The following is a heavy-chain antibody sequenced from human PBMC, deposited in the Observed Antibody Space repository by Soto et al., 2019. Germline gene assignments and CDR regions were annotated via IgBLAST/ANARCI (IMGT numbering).Heavy chain of an antibody. Sequence: EVQLVESGGGLVQSGGSLRLSCIASGFSLTQYWMSWVRQTPRKGLEWVAKINEDGTKRDYMESVEGRFTISRDNANNSVSIQMNSLRADDTAVYFCTRWDGRWSGGSCFFDSWGQGTLVTVSS. J-gene: IGHJ4*02. D-gene: IGHD2-15*01. CDR3: TRWDGRWSGGSCFFDS. CDR1: GFSLTQYW. V-gene: IGHV3-7*01. CDR2: INEDGTKR.